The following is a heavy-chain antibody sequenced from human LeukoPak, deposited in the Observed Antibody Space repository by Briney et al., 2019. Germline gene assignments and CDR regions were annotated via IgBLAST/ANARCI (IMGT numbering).Heavy chain of an antibody. Sequence: GGSLRLSCAASGFTFSRYSMNWVRQAPGEGLEWVSSITSGSSYINYADSVKGRFTISRDNAKKSLYLQMNSLRAEDTAVYYCARDGTGELYIPYYFDYWGQGTLVTVSS. CDR1: GFTFSRYS. V-gene: IGHV3-21*01. CDR3: ARDGTGELYIPYYFDY. CDR2: ITSGSSYI. D-gene: IGHD3-10*01. J-gene: IGHJ4*02.